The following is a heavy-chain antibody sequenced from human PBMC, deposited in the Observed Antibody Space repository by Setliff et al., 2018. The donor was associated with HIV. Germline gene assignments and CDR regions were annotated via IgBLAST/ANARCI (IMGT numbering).Heavy chain of an antibody. CDR3: ARGADGDYYYYMDV. CDR1: GGTFSSYG. V-gene: IGHV1-69*13. J-gene: IGHJ6*03. Sequence: ASVKVSCKASGGTFSSYGVTWVRQAPGQGLEWVGGIMPFFGAPSYGQKFQGRVTITADASTSTVYMVLSGLRSEDTAIYYCARGADGDYYYYMDVWGKGTTVTV. CDR2: IMPFFGAP. D-gene: IGHD3-10*01.